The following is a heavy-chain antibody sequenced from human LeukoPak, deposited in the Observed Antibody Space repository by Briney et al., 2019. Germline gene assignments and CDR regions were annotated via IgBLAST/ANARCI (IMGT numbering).Heavy chain of an antibody. Sequence: TSETLSLTCAVYGGSFSGYYWSWIRQPPGKGLEWIGEINHSGSTNYNPSLKSRVTISVDTSKNQFSLKLSSVTAADTAVYYCARAPGYSYGTRFDPWGQGTLVTVSS. CDR3: ARAPGYSYGTRFDP. J-gene: IGHJ5*02. CDR1: GGSFSGYY. V-gene: IGHV4-34*01. CDR2: INHSGST. D-gene: IGHD5-18*01.